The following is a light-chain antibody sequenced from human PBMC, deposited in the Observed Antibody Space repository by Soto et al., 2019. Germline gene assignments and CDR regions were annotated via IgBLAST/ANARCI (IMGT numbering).Light chain of an antibody. CDR2: VNSDGSH. CDR3: QTLGTGIHVA. J-gene: IGLJ2*01. CDR1: SGHSSCA. Sequence: QSVLTQSPSASASLGASVTLTCTLTSGHSSCAIARHQHQPQKGPRYLMKVNSDGSHIKGDGIPDRFSGSSSGAERYLTISSLQSEDEADYYCQTLGTGIHVAFGGGTKVTVL. V-gene: IGLV4-69*01.